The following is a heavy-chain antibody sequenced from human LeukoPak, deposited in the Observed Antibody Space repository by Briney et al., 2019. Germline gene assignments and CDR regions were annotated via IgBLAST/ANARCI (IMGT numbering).Heavy chain of an antibody. CDR1: GFTFSSYA. J-gene: IGHJ6*03. V-gene: IGHV3-30-3*01. CDR2: ISYDGSNK. D-gene: IGHD4-17*01. Sequence: PGRSLRLSCAASGFTFSSYAMHWVRQAPGKRLEWVAVISYDGSNKYYADSVKGRFTISRDNSKNTLYLQMNSLRAEDTAVYYCARAGDYYYYYYMDVWGKGTTVTVSS. CDR3: ARAGDYYYYYYMDV.